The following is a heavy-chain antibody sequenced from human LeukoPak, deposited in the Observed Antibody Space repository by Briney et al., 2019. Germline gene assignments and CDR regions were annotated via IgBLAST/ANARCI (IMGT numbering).Heavy chain of an antibody. V-gene: IGHV3-23*01. CDR1: GFTFSSYA. CDR2: ISGSGGST. D-gene: IGHD1-26*01. Sequence: GGSLRLSCAASGFTFSSYAMSWVRQAPGKGLEWVSAISGSGGSTYYADSVKGRFTISRDNSKNTLYLQMNSLRAEDMAVYYCAKVESDYSGSYHFDYWGQGTLVTVSS. CDR3: AKVESDYSGSYHFDY. J-gene: IGHJ4*02.